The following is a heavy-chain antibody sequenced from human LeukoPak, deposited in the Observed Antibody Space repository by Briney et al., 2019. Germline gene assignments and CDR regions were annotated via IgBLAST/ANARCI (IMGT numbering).Heavy chain of an antibody. CDR3: AKGGVGGYFDY. D-gene: IGHD3-16*01. CDR2: ISYDGRNK. J-gene: IGHJ4*02. CDR1: GFTFSSYG. Sequence: GGSLRLSCAASGFTFSSYGIHWVRQAPGKGLEWVAIISYDGRNKYYADSVKGRFTISRDNSKNTLYLQMNSLRAEDTAVYYCAKGGVGGYFDYWGQGNLVTVSS. V-gene: IGHV3-30*18.